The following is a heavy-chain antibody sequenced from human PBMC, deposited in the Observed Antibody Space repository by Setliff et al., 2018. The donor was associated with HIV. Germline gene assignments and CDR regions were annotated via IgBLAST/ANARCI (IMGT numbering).Heavy chain of an antibody. CDR3: ARDQGELLHYYYYGMDV. D-gene: IGHD1-26*01. J-gene: IGHJ6*02. CDR2: IYTSGST. CDR1: GGSISSGSYY. V-gene: IGHV4-61*09. Sequence: PSETLSLTCTVSGGSISSGSYYWSWIRQPAGKGLEWIGHIYTSGSTNYNPSLKSRVTISVDTSKNQFSLKLSSVTAADTAVYYCARDQGELLHYYYYGMDVWGQGTTVTV.